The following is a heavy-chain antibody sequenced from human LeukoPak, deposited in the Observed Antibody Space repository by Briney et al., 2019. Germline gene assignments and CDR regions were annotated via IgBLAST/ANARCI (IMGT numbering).Heavy chain of an antibody. CDR3: ARGKLLWFGELWMGWFDP. Sequence: SETLSLTCSVSGGSISSSDYYWGWIRQPPGKGLEWIGSIYYSGSTNYNPSLKSRVTISVDTSKNQFSLKLSSVTAADTAVYYCARGKLLWFGELWMGWFDPWGQGTLVTVSS. V-gene: IGHV4-39*07. CDR1: GGSISSSDYY. J-gene: IGHJ5*02. CDR2: IYYSGST. D-gene: IGHD3-10*01.